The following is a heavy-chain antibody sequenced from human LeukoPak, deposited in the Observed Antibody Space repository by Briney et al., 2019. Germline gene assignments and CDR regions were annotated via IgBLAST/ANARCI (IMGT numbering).Heavy chain of an antibody. CDR2: ISYDGSNK. CDR3: ARPRGAAAGTFGFDP. D-gene: IGHD6-13*01. J-gene: IGHJ5*02. V-gene: IGHV3-30*03. Sequence: GGSLRLSCAASGFTFTSYVMHWLRQAPGKALQWVALISYDGSNKYYADSVKGRFTISRDNSKNTLYLQMNSLRAEDTAVYYCARPRGAAAGTFGFDPWGQGTLVTVSS. CDR1: GFTFTSYV.